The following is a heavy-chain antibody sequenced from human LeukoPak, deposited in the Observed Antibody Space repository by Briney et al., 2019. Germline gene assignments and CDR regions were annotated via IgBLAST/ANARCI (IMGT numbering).Heavy chain of an antibody. D-gene: IGHD4-17*01. CDR1: GFAFGHYT. V-gene: IGHV3-23*01. J-gene: IGHJ4*02. CDR2: ISGNDGST. CDR3: AKDPMTTVTTVDSD. Sequence: GGSLRLSCAASGFAFGHYTMHWVRQAPGKGLEWVSSISGNDGSTYYADSVKGRFTISRDNSKNTLYLQMNSLRAEDTAVYYCAKDPMTTVTTVDSDWGQGTLVTVSS.